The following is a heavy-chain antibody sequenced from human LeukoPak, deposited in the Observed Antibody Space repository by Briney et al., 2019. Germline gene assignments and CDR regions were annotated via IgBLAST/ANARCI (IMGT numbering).Heavy chain of an antibody. CDR3: AQVRSWYEGWFDP. Sequence: GGSLRLSCAASGFLFSSYAMSWVRQAPGKGLQWVSAISGSGGSTYYADSVKGRFTISRDNSKNTLYLQMNSLRAEDTAVYYCAQVRSWYEGWFDPWGQGTLVTVSS. V-gene: IGHV3-23*01. D-gene: IGHD6-13*01. CDR2: ISGSGGST. CDR1: GFLFSSYA. J-gene: IGHJ5*02.